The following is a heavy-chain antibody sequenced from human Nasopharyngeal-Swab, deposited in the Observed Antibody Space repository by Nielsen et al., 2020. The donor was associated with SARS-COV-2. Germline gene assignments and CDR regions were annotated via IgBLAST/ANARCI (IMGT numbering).Heavy chain of an antibody. Sequence: GESLKISCAASEFTFSTYSMHWVRQAPGKGLEWVSYISSGGSATHYADSVKGRFAISRDNPKNSLYLQMYSLRAEDTAVYYCARGGYCSSTSCDTYYYYGMDVWGQGTTVTVSS. D-gene: IGHD2-2*02. CDR3: ARGGYCSSTSCDTYYYYGMDV. V-gene: IGHV3-48*04. CDR1: EFTFSTYS. CDR2: ISSGGSAT. J-gene: IGHJ6*02.